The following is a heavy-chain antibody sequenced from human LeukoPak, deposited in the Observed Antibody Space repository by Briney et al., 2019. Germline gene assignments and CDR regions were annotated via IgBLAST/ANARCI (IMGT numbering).Heavy chain of an antibody. V-gene: IGHV4-4*07. CDR2: IYTSGST. Sequence: SETLSLTCTVSGGSISTYYWSWIRQPAGKGLEWIGRIYTSGSTIYNPSLKGRVTVSVDTSKNQFSLKLSSVTAADTAVYYCARVTGYMIEDYFDYWGQGTLVTVSS. CDR1: GGSISTYY. CDR3: ARVTGYMIEDYFDY. D-gene: IGHD3-22*01. J-gene: IGHJ4*02.